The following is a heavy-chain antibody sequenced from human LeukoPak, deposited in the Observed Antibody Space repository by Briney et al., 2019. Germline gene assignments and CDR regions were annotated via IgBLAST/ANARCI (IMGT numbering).Heavy chain of an antibody. CDR2: ISAYNGNT. Sequence: GASVKVSCKASGYTFTSYGISWVRQAPGQGLEWMGWISAYNGNTNYAQKLQGRVTMTTDTSTSTAYMELRSLRSDDTAVYYCARVLGIAAAAQGRWFDPWGQGTLVTVSS. CDR3: ARVLGIAAAAQGRWFDP. D-gene: IGHD6-13*01. J-gene: IGHJ5*02. CDR1: GYTFTSYG. V-gene: IGHV1-18*01.